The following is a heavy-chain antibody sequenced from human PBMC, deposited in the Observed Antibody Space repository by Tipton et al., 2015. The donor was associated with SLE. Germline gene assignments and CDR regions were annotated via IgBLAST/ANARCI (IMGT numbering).Heavy chain of an antibody. D-gene: IGHD1-26*01. V-gene: IGHV4-4*07. CDR1: GGSIGNNY. CDR3: ATGRGADGYYTYGLDV. Sequence: TLSLTCTVSGGSIGNNYWNWIRQSTGKGLEWIGRFYTDGSTRHKPSLESRLSPSFESRVTMSVDPSKNQFSLRLTSVTAADTAVYYCATGRGADGYYTYGLDVWGQGATVTCSS. CDR2: FYTDGST. J-gene: IGHJ6*02.